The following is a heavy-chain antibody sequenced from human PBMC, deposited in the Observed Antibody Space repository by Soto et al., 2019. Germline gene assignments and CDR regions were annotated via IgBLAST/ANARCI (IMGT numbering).Heavy chain of an antibody. J-gene: IGHJ5*02. CDR3: ARKTGVAAAGTSLNWFDP. CDR2: IKQDGSEK. D-gene: IGHD6-13*01. V-gene: IGHV3-7*01. Sequence: GGSLRLSCAASGFTFSSYWMSWVRQAPGKGLEWVANIKQDGSEKYYVDSVKGRFTISRDNAKNSLYLQMNSLRAEDTAVYYCARKTGVAAAGTSLNWFDPWGQGTLVTVSS. CDR1: GFTFSSYW.